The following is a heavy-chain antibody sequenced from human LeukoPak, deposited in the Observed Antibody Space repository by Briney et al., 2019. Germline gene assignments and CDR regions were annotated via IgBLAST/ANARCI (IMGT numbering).Heavy chain of an antibody. CDR3: ARGRIAAAGDDLDY. Sequence: SETLSLTCTVSGGSISSYYWSWIRQPPGKGLEWIGYIYYSGSTNYNPSLKSRVTISVDTSKNQFSLKLSSVTAADTAVYYCARGRIAAAGDDLDYWGQGTLVTVSS. J-gene: IGHJ4*02. D-gene: IGHD6-13*01. CDR2: IYYSGST. CDR1: GGSISSYY. V-gene: IGHV4-59*01.